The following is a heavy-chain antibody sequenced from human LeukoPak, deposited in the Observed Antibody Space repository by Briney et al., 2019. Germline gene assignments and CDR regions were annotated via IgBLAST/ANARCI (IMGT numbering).Heavy chain of an antibody. V-gene: IGHV3-21*01. D-gene: IGHD3-22*01. CDR1: GFTFSSYS. CDR2: ISSSSSYI. Sequence: GGSLRLSCAASGFTFSSYSMNWVRQAPGKGLEWVSSISSSSSYIYYADSVKGRFTISRDNAKNSLYLQMNSLRAEDTAVYYCARDSGYYYDTLDAFDIWGQGTMVTVSS. J-gene: IGHJ3*02. CDR3: ARDSGYYYDTLDAFDI.